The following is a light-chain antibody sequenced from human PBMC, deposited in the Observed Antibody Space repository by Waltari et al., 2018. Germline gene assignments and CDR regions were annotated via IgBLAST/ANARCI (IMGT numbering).Light chain of an antibody. Sequence: DVVMTQSPLSLSVTLGQPASISCRSSQSLVHSDGHTYLNWFQQRPGQSPRRLIYKISNRDSGVPDRFSGSGSGTDFTLKISRVEAEDVGVYYCMQGTHWPPYTCGQGTKLEIK. CDR2: KIS. V-gene: IGKV2-30*02. J-gene: IGKJ2*01. CDR3: MQGTHWPPYT. CDR1: QSLVHSDGHTY.